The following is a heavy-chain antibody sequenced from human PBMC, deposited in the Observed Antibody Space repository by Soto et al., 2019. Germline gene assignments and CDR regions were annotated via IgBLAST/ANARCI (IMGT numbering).Heavy chain of an antibody. CDR3: ARLVVVSPVANA. CDR2: VFYNGTT. V-gene: IGHV4-39*01. Sequence: SETLSLTCTVSGGSINTNNYYWVWVRQPPGKGLEWIGSVFYNGTTYYSPSLKSRVTISSAPSRTQFSLKLESVTAADTAVYFCARLVVVSPVANAWGQGTLVTVSS. D-gene: IGHD2-15*01. J-gene: IGHJ5*02. CDR1: GGSINTNNYY.